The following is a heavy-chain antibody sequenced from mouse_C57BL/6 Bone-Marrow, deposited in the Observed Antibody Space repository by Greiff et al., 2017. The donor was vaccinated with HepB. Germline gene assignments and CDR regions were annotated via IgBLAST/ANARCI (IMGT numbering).Heavy chain of an antibody. CDR2: IHPKSGST. CDR3: TRRGIYDYALYY. D-gene: IGHD2-4*01. CDR1: GYTFTSYW. J-gene: IGHJ2*01. V-gene: IGHV1-64*01. Sequence: QVQLQQPGAELVKPGASVKLSCKASGYTFTSYWMHWVKQRPGQGLEWIGMIHPKSGSTNYNEKFKSKATLTVDKSSSTAYMQISSLTSEDSSVYYCTRRGIYDYALYYWGQGTTLTVSS.